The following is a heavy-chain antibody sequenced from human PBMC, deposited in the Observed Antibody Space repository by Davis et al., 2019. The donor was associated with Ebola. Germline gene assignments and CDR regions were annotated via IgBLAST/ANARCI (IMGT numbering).Heavy chain of an antibody. CDR3: ARGRIAAAGTGFDY. J-gene: IGHJ4*02. CDR2: IYYSGST. D-gene: IGHD6-13*01. CDR1: GGSISSGDYY. Sequence: MPSETLSLTCTVSGGSISSGDYYWSWIRQPPGKGLEWIGYIYYSGSTNHNPSLKSRVTISVDTSKNQFSLKLSSVTAADTAVYYCARGRIAAAGTGFDYWGQGTLVTVSS. V-gene: IGHV4-30-4*01.